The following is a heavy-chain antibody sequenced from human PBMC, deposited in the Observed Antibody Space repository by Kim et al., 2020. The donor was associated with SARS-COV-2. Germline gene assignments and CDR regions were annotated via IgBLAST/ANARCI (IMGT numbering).Heavy chain of an antibody. Sequence: SETLSLTCTVSGGSISSGDYYWSWIRQPPGKRLEWIGYIYYSGSTYYNPSLKSRVTISVDTSKNQFSLKLSSVTAADTAVYYCAREAYYYDSSGYYYPRNHWYFDLWGRGTLVTVSS. CDR1: GGSISSGDYY. D-gene: IGHD3-22*01. CDR3: AREAYYYDSSGYYYPRNHWYFDL. CDR2: IYYSGST. V-gene: IGHV4-30-4*01. J-gene: IGHJ2*01.